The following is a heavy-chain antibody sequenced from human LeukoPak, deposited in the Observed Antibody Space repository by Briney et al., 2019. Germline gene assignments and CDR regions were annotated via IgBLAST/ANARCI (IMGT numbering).Heavy chain of an antibody. CDR3: ARELVDSISPYFDY. D-gene: IGHD3-3*02. J-gene: IGHJ4*02. V-gene: IGHV4-31*03. CDR2: IYYSGST. CDR1: GGSISSGGYY. Sequence: KTSETLSLTCTVSGGSISSGGYYWSWLRQHPGKGLEWIGYIYYSGSTYYNPSLKSRVTISVDTSKNQFSLKLSSVTAADPAVYYCARELVDSISPYFDYWGQGTLVTVSS.